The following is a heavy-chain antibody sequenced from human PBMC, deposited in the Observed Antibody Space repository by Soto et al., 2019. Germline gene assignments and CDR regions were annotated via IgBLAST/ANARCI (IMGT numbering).Heavy chain of an antibody. CDR2: IIPIFGTA. Sequence: ASVKVSCRASGGTFSSYAISWVRQAPGQGLEWMGGIIPIFGTANYAQKFQGRVTITADESTSTAYMELSSLRSEDTAVYYCARELRVYYYDSSGYYNIHYSGQATLVTVSS. CDR1: GGTFSSYA. V-gene: IGHV1-69*13. J-gene: IGHJ4*02. CDR3: ARELRVYYYDSSGYYNIHY. D-gene: IGHD3-22*01.